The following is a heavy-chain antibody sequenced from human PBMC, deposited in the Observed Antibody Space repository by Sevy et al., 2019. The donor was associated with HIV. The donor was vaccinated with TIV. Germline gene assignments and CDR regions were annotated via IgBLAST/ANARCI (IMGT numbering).Heavy chain of an antibody. D-gene: IGHD2-8*01. J-gene: IGHJ4*02. Sequence: GGSLILSCAASGFAFYDYSMSWIRQAPGKGLEWVATLSFGCGKINYADSVKGRFTISRDNSKNSFYLQMDNLRVGDTALYYCAREGCTRPHDYWGQGTRVTVSS. CDR2: LSFGCGKI. CDR3: AREGCTRPHDY. CDR1: GFAFYDYS. V-gene: IGHV3-23*01.